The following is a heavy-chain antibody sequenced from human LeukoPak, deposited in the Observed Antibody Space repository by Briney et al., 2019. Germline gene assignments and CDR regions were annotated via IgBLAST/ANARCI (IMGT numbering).Heavy chain of an antibody. Sequence: SETLSLTCTVSGGSISSHYWSWIRQPPGKGLEWIGYIYYSGSTNYNPSLKSRVTISVDTSKNQFSLKLSSVTAADAAVYYCAGRDGYNFNPVTYYYYMDVWGKGTTVTVSS. J-gene: IGHJ6*03. CDR2: IYYSGST. CDR1: GGSISSHY. CDR3: AGRDGYNFNPVTYYYYMDV. D-gene: IGHD5-24*01. V-gene: IGHV4-59*11.